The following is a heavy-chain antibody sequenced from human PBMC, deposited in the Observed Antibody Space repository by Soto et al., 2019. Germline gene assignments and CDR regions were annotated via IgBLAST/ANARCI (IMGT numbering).Heavy chain of an antibody. V-gene: IGHV5-51*01. CDR1: GYDFVTYW. D-gene: IGHD2-15*01. CDR3: ARQNNVVVVAAREDAFDI. Sequence: GESLKISCKGSGYDFVTYWIGWVRQMPGKGLEWMGIIYPGDSDTKYSPSFQGQVTISADKSISTAYLQWSSLKASDTAMYYCARQNNVVVVAAREDAFDIWGQGTMVTDSS. J-gene: IGHJ3*02. CDR2: IYPGDSDT.